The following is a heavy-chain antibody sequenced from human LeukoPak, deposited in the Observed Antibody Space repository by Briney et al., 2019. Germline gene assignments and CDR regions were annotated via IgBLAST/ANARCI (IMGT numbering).Heavy chain of an antibody. D-gene: IGHD1-26*01. CDR2: IYYSGST. V-gene: IGHV4-30-4*01. Sequence: SQTLSLTCTVSGGSISSGDYYWSWIRQPPGKGLEWIGYIYYSGSTYYNPSLKSRVTISVDTSKNQFSLKLSSVTAADTAVYYCARVVGANTGGVASDIWGQGTMVTVSS. CDR3: ARVVGANTGGVASDI. CDR1: GGSISSGDYY. J-gene: IGHJ3*02.